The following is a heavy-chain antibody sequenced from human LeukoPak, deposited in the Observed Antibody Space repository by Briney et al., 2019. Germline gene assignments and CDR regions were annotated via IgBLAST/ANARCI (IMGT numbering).Heavy chain of an antibody. V-gene: IGHV4-34*01. Sequence: SETLSLTCAVYGGSFSGYYWSWIRQPPGKGLEWIGEINHSGSTNYNPSLKSRVTISVDTSKNQFSLKLSSVTAADTAVYYCARGSLYYDSSVADYWGQGTLVTVSS. CDR2: INHSGST. CDR1: GGSFSGYY. D-gene: IGHD3-22*01. CDR3: ARGSLYYDSSVADY. J-gene: IGHJ4*02.